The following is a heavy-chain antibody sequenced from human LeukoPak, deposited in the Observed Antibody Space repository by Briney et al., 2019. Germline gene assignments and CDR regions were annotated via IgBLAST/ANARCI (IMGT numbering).Heavy chain of an antibody. CDR1: GGSFNIYY. Sequence: PSETLSLTCAVYGGSFNIYYWSWIRQSPGKGLEWIGEINDGGTINYNPSLLSRVTISLDRSKNQFSLKLTSVTTTDTAVYYCARRWNYGRNYYIYVWSKGATVSVSS. CDR2: INDGGTI. V-gene: IGHV4-34*01. D-gene: IGHD1-7*01. J-gene: IGHJ6*03. CDR3: ARRWNYGRNYYIYV.